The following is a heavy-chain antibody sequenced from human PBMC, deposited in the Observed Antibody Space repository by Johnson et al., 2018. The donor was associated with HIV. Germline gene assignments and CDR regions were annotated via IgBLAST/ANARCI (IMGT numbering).Heavy chain of an antibody. Sequence: VQLVESGGGVVQPGRSLRLSCAASGFTVSSNYMSWVRQAPGKGLEWVSVIYSGGSTYYADSVKGRFTISRDNSKNTLYLQMNSLRAEDTAVYYCAKDLGDYGGNYAFDIWAKGQWSPSLQ. CDR3: AKDLGDYGGNYAFDI. D-gene: IGHD4-23*01. CDR1: GFTVSSNY. V-gene: IGHV3-66*02. J-gene: IGHJ3*02. CDR2: IYSGGST.